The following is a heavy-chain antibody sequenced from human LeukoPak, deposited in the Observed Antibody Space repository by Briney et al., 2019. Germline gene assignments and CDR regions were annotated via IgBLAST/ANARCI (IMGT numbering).Heavy chain of an antibody. Sequence: GGSLRLSCAASGFTFDDYGMSWVRQAPGKGLEWVSGINWNGGSTGYADSVKGRFTISRDNAKNSLYLQMNSLRAEDTALYYCARVPHTSSDYYYYMDVWGKGTTVTVSS. V-gene: IGHV3-20*04. CDR3: ARVPHTSSDYYYYMDV. D-gene: IGHD2-21*01. CDR1: GFTFDDYG. CDR2: INWNGGST. J-gene: IGHJ6*03.